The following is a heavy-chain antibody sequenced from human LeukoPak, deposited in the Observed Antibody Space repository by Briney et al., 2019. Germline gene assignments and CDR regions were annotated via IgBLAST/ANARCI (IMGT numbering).Heavy chain of an antibody. V-gene: IGHV3-11*04. J-gene: IGHJ4*02. CDR3: ATRSGWFLRFDY. Sequence: GGSLRLSCAASGFTFSDYYMTWIRQAPGKGLEWLSYINNGGSTIDYADSVKGRFTFSRDNAKNSLYLQMNSLRAEDTAVYYCATRSGWFLRFDYWGQGTLVTVSS. CDR1: GFTFSDYY. CDR2: INNGGSTI. D-gene: IGHD6-19*01.